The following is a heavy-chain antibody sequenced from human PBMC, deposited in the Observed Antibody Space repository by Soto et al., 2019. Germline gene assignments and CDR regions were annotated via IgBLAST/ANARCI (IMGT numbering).Heavy chain of an antibody. D-gene: IGHD6-25*01. V-gene: IGHV4-59*01. CDR1: GGSISSYY. CDR2: IYYSGST. J-gene: IGHJ6*03. CDR3: ASQAARGYYYYYMDV. Sequence: SETLSLTCTVSGGSISSYYWSWIRQPPGKGLEWIGYIYYSGSTNYNPSLKSRVTISVDTSKNQFSLKLSSVTAADTAVYYCASQAARGYYYYYMDVWGKGTTVTV.